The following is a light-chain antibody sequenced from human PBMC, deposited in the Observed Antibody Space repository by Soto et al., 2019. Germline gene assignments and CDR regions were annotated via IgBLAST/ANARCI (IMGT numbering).Light chain of an antibody. J-gene: IGKJ4*01. CDR1: QDINNN. CDR3: QKYNSVPLT. V-gene: IGKV1-27*01. CDR2: AAS. Sequence: DIQMMQSPSSLSASVGDRVTISCRASQDINNNLAWYQQKPGKVPKLLIYAASTLQSGVPSRFSGSGSGTDFTLTISSLQPEDVATYFCQKYNSVPLTFGGGTKVEIK.